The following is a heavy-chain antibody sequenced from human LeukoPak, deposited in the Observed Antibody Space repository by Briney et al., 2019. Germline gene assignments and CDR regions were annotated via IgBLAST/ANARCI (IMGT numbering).Heavy chain of an antibody. CDR2: INPNSGGT. CDR3: ASRNYDL. Sequence: GSVKVSCRGCGYTLSGLYMQGVRQAHGQGVEGMGWINPNSGGTNYAKRFEGRVTMTRDTSISTAYMELSRLRSDDTAVYYCASRNYDLWGQGTLVTVSS. J-gene: IGHJ5*02. D-gene: IGHD1-14*01. V-gene: IGHV1-2*02. CDR1: GYTLSGLY.